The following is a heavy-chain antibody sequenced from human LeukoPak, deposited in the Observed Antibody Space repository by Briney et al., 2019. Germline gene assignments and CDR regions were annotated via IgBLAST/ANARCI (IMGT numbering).Heavy chain of an antibody. CDR3: AKDPYVPAAFPHFDY. J-gene: IGHJ4*02. CDR2: IRYDGSNK. V-gene: IGHV3-30*02. D-gene: IGHD2-2*01. Sequence: GGSLRLSCAASGFTFSSYAMSWVRQAPGKGLEWVAFIRYDGSNKYYADSVKGRFTISRDNSKNTLYLQMNSLRAEDTAVYYCAKDPYVPAAFPHFDYWGQGTLVTVSS. CDR1: GFTFSSYA.